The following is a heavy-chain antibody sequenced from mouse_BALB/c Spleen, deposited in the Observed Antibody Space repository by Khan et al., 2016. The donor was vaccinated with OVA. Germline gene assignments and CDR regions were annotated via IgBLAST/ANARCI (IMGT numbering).Heavy chain of an antibody. CDR3: TRQGYVAWFTY. Sequence: VQLQQSGPELMKPGASVKISCKASGYSFTSYYIHWMMQSHGRSLEWIGYIDPFSGASTYNQKFKGKATLTVDKSSSTAYIHLRNLTSEDSAVYYCTRQGYVAWFTYWGQGTLVTVSA. CDR1: GYSFTSYY. V-gene: IGHV1-31*01. D-gene: IGHD2-2*01. J-gene: IGHJ3*01. CDR2: IDPFSGAS.